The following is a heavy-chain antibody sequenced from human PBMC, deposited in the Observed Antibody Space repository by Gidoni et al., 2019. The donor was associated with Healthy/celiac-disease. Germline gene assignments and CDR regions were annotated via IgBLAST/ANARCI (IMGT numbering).Heavy chain of an antibody. Sequence: QLQLQESGPGLVQPSETPSLTCTVSGGSIRSSSYYWGWTRQPPGKGLEWIGCIYYSGSTYYNPSLKSRVTISVDTSKNQFSLKLSSVTAADTAVYYCARHQITMVRGVKGNAFDIWGQGTMVTVSS. CDR2: IYYSGST. V-gene: IGHV4-39*01. CDR1: GGSIRSSSYY. J-gene: IGHJ3*02. CDR3: ARHQITMVRGVKGNAFDI. D-gene: IGHD3-10*01.